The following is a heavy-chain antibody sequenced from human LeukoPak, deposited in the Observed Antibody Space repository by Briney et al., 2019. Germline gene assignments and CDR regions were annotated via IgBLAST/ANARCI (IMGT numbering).Heavy chain of an antibody. CDR3: ARIPAAFYYYMDV. J-gene: IGHJ6*03. CDR1: GFTFSSYS. Sequence: GGSLRLSCAASGFTFSSYSMNWVRQAPGKGLGWVSYISSSSSTIYYADSVKGRFTISRDNAKNSLYLQMNSLRAEDTAVYYCARIPAAFYYYMDVWGKGTTVTVSS. CDR2: ISSSSSTI. D-gene: IGHD2-2*01. V-gene: IGHV3-48*04.